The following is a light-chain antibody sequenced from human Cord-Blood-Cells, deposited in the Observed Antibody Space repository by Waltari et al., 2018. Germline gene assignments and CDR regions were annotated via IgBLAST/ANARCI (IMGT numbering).Light chain of an antibody. CDR3: QQSYSTPSIT. Sequence: DIQMTQSQSSLSASVGDRVTITCRASKSISSYLNWYQQKPGKAPKLLIYAASSLQSGVQSRFSGSGSGTDFTLTISSLQPEDFATYYCQQSYSTPSITFGQGTRLEIK. CDR2: AAS. J-gene: IGKJ5*01. V-gene: IGKV1-39*01. CDR1: KSISSY.